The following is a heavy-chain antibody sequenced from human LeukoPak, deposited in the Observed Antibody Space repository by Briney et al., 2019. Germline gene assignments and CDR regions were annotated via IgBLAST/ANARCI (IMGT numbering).Heavy chain of an antibody. V-gene: IGHV3-30-3*01. Sequence: GGSLRLSCAASGFTFSSYAMHWVSQAPGKGLEWVAVISYDGSNKYYADSVKGRFTISRDNSKNTLYLQMNSLRAEDTAVYFCARRRIGIFFDYWGQGTLVTVSS. CDR3: ARRRIGIFFDY. CDR2: ISYDGSNK. J-gene: IGHJ4*02. CDR1: GFTFSSYA. D-gene: IGHD2-15*01.